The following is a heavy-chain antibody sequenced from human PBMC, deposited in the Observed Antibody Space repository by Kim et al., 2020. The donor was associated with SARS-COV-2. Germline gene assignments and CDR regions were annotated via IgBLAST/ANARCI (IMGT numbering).Heavy chain of an antibody. Sequence: GGSLRLSCAASGFTFSSYAMSWVRQAPGKGLEWVSAISGSGGSTYYADSVKGRFTISRDNSKNTLYLQMNSLRAEDTAVYYCASPPSIAAAGTFYYYGMDVWGQGTTVTVSS. J-gene: IGHJ6*02. V-gene: IGHV3-23*01. CDR2: ISGSGGST. CDR1: GFTFSSYA. D-gene: IGHD6-13*01. CDR3: ASPPSIAAAGTFYYYGMDV.